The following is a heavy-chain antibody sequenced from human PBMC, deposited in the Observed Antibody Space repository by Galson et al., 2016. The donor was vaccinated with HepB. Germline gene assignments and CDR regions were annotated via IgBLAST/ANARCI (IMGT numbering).Heavy chain of an antibody. CDR1: GFSLATSGMR. V-gene: IGHV2-70*04. CDR2: IDWDDDK. Sequence: PALVKPTQTLTLTCSFSGFSLATSGMRVSWIRQPPGKALEWLARIDWDDDKFYSTSLKTRLSISKDTSKNQVVLTMTNMDPVDTATHFCARMGSGNYLFDYWGQGILVTVSS. J-gene: IGHJ4*02. D-gene: IGHD1-26*01. CDR3: ARMGSGNYLFDY.